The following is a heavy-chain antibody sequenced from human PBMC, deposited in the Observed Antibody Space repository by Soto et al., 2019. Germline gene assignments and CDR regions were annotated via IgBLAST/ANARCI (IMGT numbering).Heavy chain of an antibody. J-gene: IGHJ4*02. CDR3: ARVGSLNSSRSGYDY. CDR2: IYYSGST. Sequence: QVQLQESGPGLVKPSQTLSLTCTVSGGSISSGDYYWSWIRQPPGKGLEWIGYIYYSGSTYYNPSLNSLVTISVDTSKNQFSLKLSSVTAADTAVYYCARVGSLNSSRSGYDYWGQGTLVTVSS. D-gene: IGHD6-13*01. CDR1: GGSISSGDYY. V-gene: IGHV4-30-4*01.